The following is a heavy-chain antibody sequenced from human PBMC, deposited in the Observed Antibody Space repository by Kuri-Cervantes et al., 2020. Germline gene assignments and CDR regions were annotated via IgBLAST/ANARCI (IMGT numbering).Heavy chain of an antibody. J-gene: IGHJ3*02. CDR3: ARCPWFGERAFDI. CDR1: GFTFSRYW. Sequence: LSLTCAASGFTFSRYWMHWVRQAPGRGLVWVSRINSDGSIITYADSVKGRFTISRDNSKNTLYLQMNSLRAEDTAVYYCARCPWFGERAFDIWGQGTMVTVS. V-gene: IGHV3-74*01. D-gene: IGHD3-10*01. CDR2: INSDGSII.